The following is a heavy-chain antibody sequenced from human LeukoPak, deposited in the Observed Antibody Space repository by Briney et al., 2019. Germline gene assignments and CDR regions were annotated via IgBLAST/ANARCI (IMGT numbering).Heavy chain of an antibody. D-gene: IGHD2-2*01. CDR1: GFTFSSYG. CDR3: AKVLGRWYAYYMDV. CDR2: IWYDGSNK. J-gene: IGHJ6*03. Sequence: PGRSLRLSCAASGFTFSSYGIHWVRQAPGKGLEWVAVIWYDGSNKYYADSVKGRFTISRDNSKNTLYLQMNSLRAEDTAVYYCAKVLGRWYAYYMDVWGKGTTVTVSS. V-gene: IGHV3-33*06.